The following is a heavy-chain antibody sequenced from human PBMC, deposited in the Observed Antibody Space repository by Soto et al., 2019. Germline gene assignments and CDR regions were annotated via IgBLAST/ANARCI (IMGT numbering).Heavy chain of an antibody. J-gene: IGHJ6*03. D-gene: IGHD2-2*01. V-gene: IGHV1-2*04. CDR2: INPNSGGT. CDR1: GYTFTGYY. Sequence: QVQLVQSGAEVKKPGASVKVSCKASGYTFTGYYMHWVRQAPGQGLEWMGWINPNSGGTNYAQKFQGWVTMTRDTSISTAYMELSRLRSDDTAVYYCARDSRYCSSTSCFSPSYYYYYMDVWGKGTTVTVSS. CDR3: ARDSRYCSSTSCFSPSYYYYYMDV.